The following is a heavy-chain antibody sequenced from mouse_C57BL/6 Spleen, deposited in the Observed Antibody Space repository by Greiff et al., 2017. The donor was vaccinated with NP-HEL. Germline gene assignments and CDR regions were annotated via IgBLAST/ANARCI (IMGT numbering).Heavy chain of an antibody. CDR1: GYAFSSYW. Sequence: QVQLQQSGAELVKPGASVKISCKASGYAFSSYWMNWVKQRPGQGLEWIGQIYPGDGDTNYNGKFKGKATLTADKSSSPAYMQLSSLTSEDSAVYFCATAQAPLFAYWGQGTLVTVSA. CDR2: IYPGDGDT. CDR3: ATAQAPLFAY. J-gene: IGHJ3*01. D-gene: IGHD3-2*02. V-gene: IGHV1-80*01.